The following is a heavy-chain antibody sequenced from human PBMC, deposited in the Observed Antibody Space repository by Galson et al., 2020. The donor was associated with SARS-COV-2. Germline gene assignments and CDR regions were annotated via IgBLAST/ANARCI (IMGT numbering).Heavy chain of an antibody. J-gene: IGHJ6*02. Sequence: TGESLRLSCAASGFNFSIYGMHWVRQAPGKGLEWVALTSYDGSNKYYADSVKGRFTISRDNSRNTLYLQMNTLRVEDTALYYCAKFGGSHSGSLNIRGMDAWGQGTTVTDSS. CDR3: AKFGGSHSGSLNIRGMDA. D-gene: IGHD2-15*01. CDR2: TSYDGSNK. V-gene: IGHV3-30*18. CDR1: GFNFSIYG.